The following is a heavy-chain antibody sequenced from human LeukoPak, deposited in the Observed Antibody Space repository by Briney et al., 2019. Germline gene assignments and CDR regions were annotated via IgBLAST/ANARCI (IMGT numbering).Heavy chain of an antibody. CDR2: IKEYGTEK. D-gene: IGHD2-2*01. Sequence: GGSLRLSCAASGFTFSDYYMSGVRQAPVKGLEWVATIKEYGTEKYYVDAVKGRFTISRDNAKKSLYLQMNSLRAEDTALYYCARWARAPAYWGQGTLVTVSS. J-gene: IGHJ4*02. CDR3: ARWARAPAY. V-gene: IGHV3-7*01. CDR1: GFTFSDYY.